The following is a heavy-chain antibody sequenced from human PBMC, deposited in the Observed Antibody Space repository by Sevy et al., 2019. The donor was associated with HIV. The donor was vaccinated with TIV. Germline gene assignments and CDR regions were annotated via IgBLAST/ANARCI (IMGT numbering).Heavy chain of an antibody. J-gene: IGHJ4*02. D-gene: IGHD6-19*01. Sequence: GGSLRLSCAASGFTFDDYAMHWVRQVPGKGLEWVSGISWNSGSIGYADSMKGRFTISRDNAKNSLYLQMNSLRAEDSALYYCAKDTSRVVAGTGYFDYWGQGTLVTVSS. CDR3: AKDTSRVVAGTGYFDY. CDR2: ISWNSGSI. CDR1: GFTFDDYA. V-gene: IGHV3-9*01.